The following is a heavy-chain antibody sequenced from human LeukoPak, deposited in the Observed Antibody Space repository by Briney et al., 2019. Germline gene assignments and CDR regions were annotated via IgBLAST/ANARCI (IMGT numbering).Heavy chain of an antibody. J-gene: IGHJ4*02. CDR1: GYTFSTYG. CDR3: ARATISSSWPLSDY. Sequence: GASVKVSCKASGYTFSTYGINWMRQAPGQGLEWMGWINAYNGNTYYSQSLQDRVTMTTDTSTSTAYMELRSLRSDDTAVYYCARATISSSWPLSDYWGQGTLVTVSS. CDR2: INAYNGNT. D-gene: IGHD6-13*01. V-gene: IGHV1-18*01.